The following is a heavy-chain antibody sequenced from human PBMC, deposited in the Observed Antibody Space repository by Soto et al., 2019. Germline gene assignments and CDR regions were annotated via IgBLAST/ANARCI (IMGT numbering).Heavy chain of an antibody. CDR3: AILYHDSSGDYSPCLGLDY. J-gene: IGHJ4*02. CDR1: GDTFSRYT. V-gene: IGHV1-69*02. Sequence: QVQLVQSGAEVKMPGSSVKVSCKASGDTFSRYTFTWVRQAPGQGLEWMGRIITLFDMSTYAQKFQGRVTLTADKSATTAYMELSRLRSDDTAVYFCAILYHDSSGDYSPCLGLDYWGQATLVTVSS. D-gene: IGHD3-22*01. CDR2: IITLFDMS.